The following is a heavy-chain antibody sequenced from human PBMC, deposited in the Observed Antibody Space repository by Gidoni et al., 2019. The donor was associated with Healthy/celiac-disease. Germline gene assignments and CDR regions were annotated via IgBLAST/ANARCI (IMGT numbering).Heavy chain of an antibody. CDR2: IWYDGSNK. CDR3: AREAGITMIVVGFDY. J-gene: IGHJ4*02. D-gene: IGHD3-22*01. Sequence: VRQAPGKGLEWVAVIWYDGSNKYYADSVKGRFTISRDNSKNTLYLQMNSLRAEDTAVYYCAREAGITMIVVGFDYWGQGTLVTVSS. V-gene: IGHV3-33*01.